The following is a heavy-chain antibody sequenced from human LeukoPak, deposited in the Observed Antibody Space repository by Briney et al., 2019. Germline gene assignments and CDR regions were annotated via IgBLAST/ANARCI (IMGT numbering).Heavy chain of an antibody. CDR3: ARQLYVSGSYYAPMDV. D-gene: IGHD3-10*01. CDR1: GGSFSGYY. V-gene: IGHV4-34*01. Sequence: SETLSLTCAVYGGSFSGYYWSWIRQPPGKGMEWIGEINHSGSTNYNPSLKSRVTISVDTSKTRFSLKMSSVTAADTAVYFCARQLYVSGSYYAPMDVWGKGTTVTISS. CDR2: INHSGST. J-gene: IGHJ6*03.